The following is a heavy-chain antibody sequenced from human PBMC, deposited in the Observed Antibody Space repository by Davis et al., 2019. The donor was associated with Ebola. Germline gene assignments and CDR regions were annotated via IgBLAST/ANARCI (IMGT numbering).Heavy chain of an antibody. J-gene: IGHJ5*02. Sequence: PSETLSLPCALNLRHSTVFYWRWTRQAPGQGVAWIGYISSKGSTNYNPSLKSRVTISIDTSSNQFSLRLNSVTASDPAVYYCARAQDNYNYRHWFDPWGQGALVTVSS. CDR3: ARAQDNYNYRHWFDP. CDR2: ISSKGST. V-gene: IGHV4-59*01. D-gene: IGHD1-1*01. CDR1: LRHSTVFY.